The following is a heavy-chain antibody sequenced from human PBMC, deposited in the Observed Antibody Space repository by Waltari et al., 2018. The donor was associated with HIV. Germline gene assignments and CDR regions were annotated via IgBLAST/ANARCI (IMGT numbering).Heavy chain of an antibody. CDR3: ARDFWGGYYYGMDV. V-gene: IGHV3-21*01. J-gene: IGHJ6*02. CDR2: IRSSSSYI. D-gene: IGHD3-16*01. CDR1: GFTFSSYS. Sequence: EVQLVQSGGGLVKPGGSLRLSCAASGFTFSSYSMNGARQAPGKGLEWVWSIRSSSSYIDDADSVKGRFTSSRANAKNSLYLQRNSLRAEYRAVYYCARDFWGGYYYGMDVWGQGTTVTVSS.